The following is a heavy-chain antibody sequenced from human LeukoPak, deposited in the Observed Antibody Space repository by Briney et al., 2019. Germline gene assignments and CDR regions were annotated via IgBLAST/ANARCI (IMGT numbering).Heavy chain of an antibody. V-gene: IGHV3-66*01. J-gene: IGHJ4*02. D-gene: IGHD1-1*01. CDR1: GFTVSSNY. CDR2: IYGGVNT. CDR3: AKSPKTGFLFDY. Sequence: GVSLRLSCAASGFTVSSNYMSWVRQAPGKGLEWVSVIYGGVNTVYADSVQGRFTISRDNSKNTLFLEMNSLRAEDTAVYYCAKSPKTGFLFDYWGKGTLVTVSS.